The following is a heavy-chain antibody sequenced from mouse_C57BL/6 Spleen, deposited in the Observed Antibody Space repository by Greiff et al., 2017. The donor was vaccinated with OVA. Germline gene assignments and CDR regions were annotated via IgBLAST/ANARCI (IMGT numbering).Heavy chain of an antibody. Sequence: VQLQQSGAELVKPGASVKISCKASGYAFSRYWMNWVKQRPGKGLEWIGQLYPGDGDTNYNGKFEGKATLTADKSSSTAYMQLSSLTSEDYAVYYCARSGYDYLAYWGQGTLVTVSA. J-gene: IGHJ3*01. CDR1: GYAFSRYW. D-gene: IGHD2-4*01. CDR2: LYPGDGDT. CDR3: ARSGYDYLAY. V-gene: IGHV1-80*01.